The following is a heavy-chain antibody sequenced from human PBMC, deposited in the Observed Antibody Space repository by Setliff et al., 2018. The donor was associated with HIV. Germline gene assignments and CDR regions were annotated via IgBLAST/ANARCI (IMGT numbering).Heavy chain of an antibody. Sequence: PSETLSLTCTVSGGSISSSRYYWGWIRQPPGKGLEWIGNIYFSGSTYYNPSLKSRVTISLDTPKNQFSLNLGSVTAADTAVYYCARLEYYYYMDVWGKGTTVTVSS. CDR3: ARLEYYYYMDV. CDR2: IYFSGST. D-gene: IGHD1-1*01. CDR1: GGSISSSRYY. J-gene: IGHJ6*03. V-gene: IGHV4-39*01.